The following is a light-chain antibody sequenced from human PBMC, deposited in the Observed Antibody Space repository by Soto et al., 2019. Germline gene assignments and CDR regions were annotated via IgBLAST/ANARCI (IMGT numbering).Light chain of an antibody. CDR1: QSVSSS. J-gene: IGKJ1*01. V-gene: IGKV3-15*01. Sequence: EIMMTQSPATLSVSPGERATLSCRASQSVSSSLAWYQQKPGQAPRLLIYDVSTRATGIPARFSGSGSGTEFTLTINSLQSEDFAVYYCQQYNNWWTFGQGTKVEIK. CDR2: DVS. CDR3: QQYNNWWT.